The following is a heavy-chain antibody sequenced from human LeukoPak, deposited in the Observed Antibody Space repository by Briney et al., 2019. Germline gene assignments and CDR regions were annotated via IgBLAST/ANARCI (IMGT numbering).Heavy chain of an antibody. Sequence: GGSLRLSCAASGFTFSSYSMNWVRKAPGKGLEGVSYISSSSNYIYYADSVKGRFTISRENAKNSLYLQMNSLRAEDTAVYYCARDLERVLMSLGWYQSFDYWGQGTMVSVSS. J-gene: IGHJ4*02. CDR2: ISSSSNYI. D-gene: IGHD6-19*01. V-gene: IGHV3-21*05. CDR1: GFTFSSYS. CDR3: ARDLERVLMSLGWYQSFDY.